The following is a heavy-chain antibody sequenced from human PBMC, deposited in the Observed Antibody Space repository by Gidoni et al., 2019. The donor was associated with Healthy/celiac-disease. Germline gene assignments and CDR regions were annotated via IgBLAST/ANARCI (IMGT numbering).Heavy chain of an antibody. D-gene: IGHD3-3*01. CDR2: IRSKAYGGTT. Sequence: EVQLVESGGGLVKPGRSLRLTCTAAGFTFGDYAMSWFRQAPGKGLEWVGFIRSKAYGGTTEYAASVKGRFTISRDDSKSIAYLQMNSLKTEDTAVYYCTSDHDFWSGPFDYWGQGTLVTVSS. J-gene: IGHJ4*02. V-gene: IGHV3-49*05. CDR1: GFTFGDYA. CDR3: TSDHDFWSGPFDY.